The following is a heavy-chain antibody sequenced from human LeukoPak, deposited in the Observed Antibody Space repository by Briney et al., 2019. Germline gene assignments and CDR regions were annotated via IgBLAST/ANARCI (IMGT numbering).Heavy chain of an antibody. Sequence: GGSLRLSCAASGFTFGGYAMTWVRQAPGKGLEWVSSITGSGDYTYYIDSVKGRFTISRDNSKNILYLQMNSLRGEDTALYYCAKDGLYYDGTAHVYYFDYWGQGTLVAVSS. J-gene: IGHJ4*02. V-gene: IGHV3-23*01. CDR1: GFTFGGYA. CDR2: ITGSGDYT. CDR3: AKDGLYYDGTAHVYYFDY. D-gene: IGHD3-16*01.